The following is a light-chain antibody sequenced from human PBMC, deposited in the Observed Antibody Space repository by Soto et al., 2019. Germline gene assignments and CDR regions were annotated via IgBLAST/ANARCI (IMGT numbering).Light chain of an antibody. CDR1: QRFNSNF. CDR3: QQYDRSPWT. V-gene: IGKV3-20*01. CDR2: ATS. Sequence: EIVLTQSPGTLSLSPGERATLSCRASQRFNSNFLAWFQQKPGQAPRLLIYATSSRATDIPDRFSGSGSGTDFTLTISRLEPEDFAVYYCQQYDRSPWTFGQGTKVEIK. J-gene: IGKJ1*01.